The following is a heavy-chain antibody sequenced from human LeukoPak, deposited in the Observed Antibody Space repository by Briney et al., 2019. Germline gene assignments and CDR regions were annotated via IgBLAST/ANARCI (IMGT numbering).Heavy chain of an antibody. J-gene: IGHJ4*02. V-gene: IGHV3-23*01. CDR1: VFTFSSYA. CDR3: AKVLRPVRGFF. CDR2: ISGSGGST. Sequence: GGSLRLSCAASVFTFSSYAMSWVRQAPGKGLEWVSAISGSGGSTYYADSVKGRFTISRDNSKNTLYLQMNSLRAEDTAVYYSAKVLRPVRGFFWGQGTLVTASS. D-gene: IGHD3-10*01.